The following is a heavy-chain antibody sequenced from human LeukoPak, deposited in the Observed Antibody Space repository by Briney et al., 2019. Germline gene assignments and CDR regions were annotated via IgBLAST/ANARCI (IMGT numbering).Heavy chain of an antibody. CDR2: IYPGDSDT. Sequence: GESLKISCKGSGYSFTSYWIGWVRQMPGKGLEWMGIIYPGDSDTRYSPSFQGQVTISADKSISTAYLQWSSLKASDTAMYYCARRPRRGGSPPSDNWFDPWGQRTLVTVSS. V-gene: IGHV5-51*01. D-gene: IGHD3-16*01. CDR3: ARRPRRGGSPPSDNWFDP. J-gene: IGHJ5*02. CDR1: GYSFTSYW.